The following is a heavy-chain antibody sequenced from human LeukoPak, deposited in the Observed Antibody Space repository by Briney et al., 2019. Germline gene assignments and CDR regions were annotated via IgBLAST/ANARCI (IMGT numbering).Heavy chain of an antibody. V-gene: IGHV3-23*01. CDR2: MRGGGGGI. CDR1: GFSFSSHA. CDR3: VKDRRGWELNKAAFDY. D-gene: IGHD1-26*01. J-gene: IGHJ4*02. Sequence: GGSLRLSCAASGFSFSSHAMSWVRQAPGKGLEWVCGMRGGGGGIYYADSVKGRFTISRDNAKNTLYLQMDSLRAEDTAVYYCVKDRRGWELNKAAFDYWGQGTLVTASS.